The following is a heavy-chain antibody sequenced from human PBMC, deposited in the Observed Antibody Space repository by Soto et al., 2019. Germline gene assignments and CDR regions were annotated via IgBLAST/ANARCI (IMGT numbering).Heavy chain of an antibody. CDR3: ARGRYGDY. J-gene: IGHJ4*02. Sequence: QVHLVQSGDEVKKPGASVKDSCKASGYTFTSYGITWVRQAPGQGIEWMGWISAHNGNTDYAQKLQGRVIVTRDTSTSTAYMELRSLRSDDSAVYYCARGRYGDYWGQGALVTVSS. V-gene: IGHV1-18*01. D-gene: IGHD1-1*01. CDR1: GYTFTSYG. CDR2: ISAHNGNT.